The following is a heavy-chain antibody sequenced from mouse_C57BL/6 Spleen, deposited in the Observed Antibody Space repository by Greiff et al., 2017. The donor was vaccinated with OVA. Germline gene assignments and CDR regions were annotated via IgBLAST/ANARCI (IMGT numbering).Heavy chain of an antibody. Sequence: VQLQQSGAELVMPGASVKLSCKASGYTFTSYWMHWVKQRPGQGLEWIGEIDPSDSYTNYNQKFKGKSTLTVDKSSSTAYMQLSSLTSEDSAVYYCARGYGSSYVLAYWGQGTLVTVSA. V-gene: IGHV1-69*01. CDR3: ARGYGSSYVLAY. CDR1: GYTFTSYW. J-gene: IGHJ3*01. D-gene: IGHD1-1*01. CDR2: IDPSDSYT.